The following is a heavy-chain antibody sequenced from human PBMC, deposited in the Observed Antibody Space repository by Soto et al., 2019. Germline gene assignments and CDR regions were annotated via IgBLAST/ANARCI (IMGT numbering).Heavy chain of an antibody. D-gene: IGHD3-3*01. J-gene: IGHJ4*02. Sequence: PGGSLRLSCAASGFTFSSYAMSWVRQAPGKGLEWVSAISGSGGSTYYADSVKGRFTISRDNSKNTLYLQMNSLRAEDTAVYYCAKSRIGDYDFWSGYFHDYWGQGTLVTVSS. CDR3: AKSRIGDYDFWSGYFHDY. CDR2: ISGSGGST. V-gene: IGHV3-23*01. CDR1: GFTFSSYA.